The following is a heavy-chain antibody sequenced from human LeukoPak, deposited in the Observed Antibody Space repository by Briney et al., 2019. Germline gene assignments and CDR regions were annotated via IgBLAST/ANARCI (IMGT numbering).Heavy chain of an antibody. CDR2: IWNDGSNK. J-gene: IGHJ4*02. Sequence: PGGSLRLXCAASGFTLSTYGMYWVRQAPGKGLEWVAVIWNDGSNKHYADSVKGRFTISRDNSKNTLDLQMNSLRAEDTAVYYCAKDLSSSWFEGLDNWGQGTLVTVSS. V-gene: IGHV3-33*06. CDR3: AKDLSSSWFEGLDN. CDR1: GFTLSTYG. D-gene: IGHD6-13*01.